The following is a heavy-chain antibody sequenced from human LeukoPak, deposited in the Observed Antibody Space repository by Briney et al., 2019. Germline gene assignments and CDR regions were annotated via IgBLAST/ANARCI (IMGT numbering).Heavy chain of an antibody. CDR1: GGSISSSNW. J-gene: IGHJ6*03. CDR2: IYHSGST. V-gene: IGHV4-4*02. D-gene: IGHD2-21*01. CDR3: ARDSIPWSRPYYYMDV. Sequence: PSGTLSPTCAVSGGSISSSNWWSWVRQPPGKGLEWIGEIYHSGSTNYNPSLKSRVTISVDKSKNQFSLKLSSVTAADTAVYYCARDSIPWSRPYYYMDVWGKGTTVTVSS.